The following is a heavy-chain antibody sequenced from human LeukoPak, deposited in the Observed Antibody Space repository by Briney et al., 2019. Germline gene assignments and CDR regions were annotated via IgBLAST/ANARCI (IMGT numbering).Heavy chain of an antibody. D-gene: IGHD3-3*01. CDR1: GGSFSGYY. CDR3: ARGSLDFVY. V-gene: IGHV4-34*01. CDR2: INHSGST. Sequence: PSETLSLTCAVYGGSFSGYYWSWIRQPPGKGLEWIGEINHSGSTNYNPSLKSRVTISVDTSKNQFSLKLSSVTAADTAVYYCARGSLDFVYWGQGTLVTVSS. J-gene: IGHJ4*02.